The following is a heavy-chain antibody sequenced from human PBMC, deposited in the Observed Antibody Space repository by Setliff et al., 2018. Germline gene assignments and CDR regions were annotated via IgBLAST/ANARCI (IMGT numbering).Heavy chain of an antibody. D-gene: IGHD6-6*01. J-gene: IGHJ6*03. CDR2: ISPYNGNT. CDR1: GYNFITTG. CDR3: VREGVDRRSSTDYRYYMDV. Sequence: ASVKVSCKTSGYNFITTGISWVRQAPGQGPEWMGCISPYNGNTNYAQKFQDRVTMTTDTYTNTAFMQLSSLRSDDTAVYYCVREGVDRRSSTDYRYYMDVWGKGTTVTVSS. V-gene: IGHV1-18*01.